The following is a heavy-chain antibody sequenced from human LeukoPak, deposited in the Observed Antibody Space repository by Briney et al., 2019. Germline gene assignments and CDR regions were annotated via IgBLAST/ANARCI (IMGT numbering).Heavy chain of an antibody. V-gene: IGHV3-64D*09. J-gene: IGHJ1*01. D-gene: IGHD3-22*01. CDR3: VKADYYDTSNYYYRYFQY. Sequence: GGSLRLSCAASGFTFSNAWMSWVRQAPGKGLEYVSAISSNGGSTYYADSVKGRFTISRDNSKNTLYLQMSSLRAEDTAVYYCVKADYYDTSNYYYRYFQYWGQGTLVTVSS. CDR2: ISSNGGST. CDR1: GFTFSNAW.